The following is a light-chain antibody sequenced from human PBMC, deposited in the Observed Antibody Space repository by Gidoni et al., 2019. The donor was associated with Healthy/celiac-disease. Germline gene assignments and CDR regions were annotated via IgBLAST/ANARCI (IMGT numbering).Light chain of an antibody. CDR1: KLGDKS. V-gene: IGLV3-1*01. Sequence: SYELTQPPSVSVSPGQTASITCYGDKLGDKSACWYQQKPGQSPVLVIYQDSKRPSGIPERFSGSNSGNTATLTISGTQAMDEANYYCQAWDSSTVVFGGGTKLTVL. CDR3: QAWDSSTVV. CDR2: QDS. J-gene: IGLJ2*01.